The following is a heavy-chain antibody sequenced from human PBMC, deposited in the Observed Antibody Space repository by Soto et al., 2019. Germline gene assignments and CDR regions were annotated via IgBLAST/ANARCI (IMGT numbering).Heavy chain of an antibody. V-gene: IGHV1-3*01. Sequence: ASVKVSCKASGYTFTSYAMHWVRQAPGQRLEWMGWINAGNGNTKYSQKFQGRVTITRDTSASTAYMELSSLRSEDTAVYYCARGNKAYEYYYGMDVWGQGTTVTVSS. CDR1: GYTFTSYA. D-gene: IGHD3-22*01. CDR2: INAGNGNT. CDR3: ARGNKAYEYYYGMDV. J-gene: IGHJ6*02.